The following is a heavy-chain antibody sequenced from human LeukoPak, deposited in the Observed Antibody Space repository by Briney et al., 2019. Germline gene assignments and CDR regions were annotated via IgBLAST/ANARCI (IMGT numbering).Heavy chain of an antibody. D-gene: IGHD3-10*01. Sequence: GGSLRLSCAASGFTFSSYDMHWVRQATGKGLEWVSAIGTAGDTYYPGSVKGRFTISRENAKNSLYLQMNSLRAGDTAAYYCASRGRFGEFDYWGQGTLVTVSS. CDR2: IGTAGDT. J-gene: IGHJ4*02. CDR3: ASRGRFGEFDY. CDR1: GFTFSSYD. V-gene: IGHV3-13*01.